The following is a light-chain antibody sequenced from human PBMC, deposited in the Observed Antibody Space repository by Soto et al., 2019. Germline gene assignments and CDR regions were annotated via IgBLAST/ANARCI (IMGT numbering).Light chain of an antibody. V-gene: IGKV3-15*01. J-gene: IGKJ2*01. CDR2: GAS. Sequence: EIVMTQSPATLSVSPGERATLSCRASQSVSSNLAWYQQKPGQGPRLLIYGASTRTTGIPARFSGSGSGTEFTLTISSLQSEDFAVYYCQQYNNCPHTFGQGTKLEIK. CDR3: QQYNNCPHT. CDR1: QSVSSN.